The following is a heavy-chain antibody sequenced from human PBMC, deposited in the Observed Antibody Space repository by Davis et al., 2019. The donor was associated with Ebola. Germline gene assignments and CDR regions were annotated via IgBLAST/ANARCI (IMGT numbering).Heavy chain of an antibody. V-gene: IGHV4-59*01. CDR3: ARDLVGYCSSTSCSSHYGMDV. CDR2: IYSIGCT. Sequence: MPSETLSLTCAVYGGSFSGYYWSWIRQPPGKGLEWFGYIYSIGCTNYNPSLKSRVTISVDPSKNQFSLKLGSVTAADTAVYYCARDLVGYCSSTSCSSHYGMDVWGQGTTVTVSS. D-gene: IGHD2-2*03. CDR1: GGSFSGYY. J-gene: IGHJ6*02.